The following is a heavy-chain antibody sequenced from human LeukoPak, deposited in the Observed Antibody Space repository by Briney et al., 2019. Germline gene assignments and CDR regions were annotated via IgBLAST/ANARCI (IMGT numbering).Heavy chain of an antibody. Sequence: SETLSLTCAVSGGSISSSNWWSWVRQPPGKGLEWIGEIYHSGSTNYNPSLKSRVTISVDKSKNQFSLKLSSVTAADTAVYYCARGVGYSSGWFLNHAFDIWGQGTMVTVSS. CDR1: GGSISSSNW. CDR3: ARGVGYSSGWFLNHAFDI. V-gene: IGHV4-4*02. D-gene: IGHD6-19*01. J-gene: IGHJ3*02. CDR2: IYHSGST.